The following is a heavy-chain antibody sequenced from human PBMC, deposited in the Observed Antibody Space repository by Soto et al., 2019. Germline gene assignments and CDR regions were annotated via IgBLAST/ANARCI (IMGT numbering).Heavy chain of an antibody. CDR1: GGTFNSLA. D-gene: IGHD3-16*01. J-gene: IGHJ6*01. CDR3: ARDVSLNYYDGTYYYFAMDV. V-gene: IGHV1-69*13. Sequence: GASVEVSCKASGGTFNSLAISWVRQAPGQGLEWMGGIIPFFKGTNYAEKFQGRVTITADESTSTAYMDLSSLRSEDTAVYYCARDVSLNYYDGTYYYFAMDVWGQGTTVTVSA. CDR2: IIPFFKGT.